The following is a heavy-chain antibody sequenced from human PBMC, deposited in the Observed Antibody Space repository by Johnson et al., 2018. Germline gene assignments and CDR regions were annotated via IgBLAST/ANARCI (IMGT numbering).Heavy chain of an antibody. CDR2: VKPNGREA. Sequence: VQLVQSGGGLVQPGGSLRLSCAASGFTFRNYWMSWVRQAPGKGLEWVATVKPNGREAYYVDSVKGRFTISRDNAKNSLSLQMNSLRAEDTTVYYCAKCLLRFLQWFCFQDWGQGTLVTVSS. CDR3: AKCLLRFLQWFCFQD. D-gene: IGHD3-3*01. J-gene: IGHJ1*01. CDR1: GFTFRNYW. V-gene: IGHV3-7*01.